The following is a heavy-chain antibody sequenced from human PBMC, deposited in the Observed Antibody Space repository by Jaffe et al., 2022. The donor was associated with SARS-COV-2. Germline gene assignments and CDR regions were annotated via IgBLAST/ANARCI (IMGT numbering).Heavy chain of an antibody. CDR2: ISYDGSNK. V-gene: IGHV3-30*04. Sequence: QVQLVESGGGVVQPGRSLRLSCAASGFTFSSYAMHWVRQAPGKGLEWVAVISYDGSNKYYADSVKGRFTISRDNSKNTLYLQMNSLRAEDTAVYYCARVQRYQLLKGIFDYWGQGTLVTVSS. J-gene: IGHJ4*02. CDR1: GFTFSSYA. D-gene: IGHD2-2*01. CDR3: ARVQRYQLLKGIFDY.